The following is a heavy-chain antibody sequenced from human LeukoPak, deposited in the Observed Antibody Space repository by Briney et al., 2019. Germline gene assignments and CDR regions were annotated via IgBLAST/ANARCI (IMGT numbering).Heavy chain of an antibody. D-gene: IGHD1-26*01. V-gene: IGHV3-23*01. CDR3: AKDVGKWESLHFFDY. CDR2: ISNNGGYT. J-gene: IGHJ4*02. Sequence: PGGFLRLSCAASGFTFSSSAMSWVRQAPGKGLEWVSAISNNGGYTYYADSVQGRFTISRDNSKSTLCLQMNSLRAEDTAVYYCAKDVGKWESLHFFDYWGQGTLVTVSS. CDR1: GFTFSSSA.